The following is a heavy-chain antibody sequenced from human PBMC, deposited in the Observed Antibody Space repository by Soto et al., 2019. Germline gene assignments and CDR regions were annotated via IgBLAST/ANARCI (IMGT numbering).Heavy chain of an antibody. CDR1: GGSISSYY. Sequence: SVTLSLTCTVSGGSISSYYWSWIRQPPGKGLEWIGYIYYSGSTNYNPSLKSRVTISVDTSKNQFSLKLSSVTAADTAVYYCARELWFGELTTNYYGMDVWGQGTTVTVSS. D-gene: IGHD3-10*01. CDR3: ARELWFGELTTNYYGMDV. J-gene: IGHJ6*02. CDR2: IYYSGST. V-gene: IGHV4-59*01.